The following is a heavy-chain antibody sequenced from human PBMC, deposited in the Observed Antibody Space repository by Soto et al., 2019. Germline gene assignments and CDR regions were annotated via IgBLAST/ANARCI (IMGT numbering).Heavy chain of an antibody. CDR1: VLIFNNYA. D-gene: IGHD3-22*01. CDR2: IIGSGGST. CDR3: AKDSAYYNSRGFDY. J-gene: IGHJ4*02. V-gene: IGHV3-23*01. Sequence: GWSLRLSCVSSVLIFNNYAMSWVRQAPGKGLEWVSAIIGSGGSTYYADSVKGRFTISRDNSKNTLYLQMDSLRAEDTAVYYCAKDSAYYNSRGFDYWGQGTLVTVSS.